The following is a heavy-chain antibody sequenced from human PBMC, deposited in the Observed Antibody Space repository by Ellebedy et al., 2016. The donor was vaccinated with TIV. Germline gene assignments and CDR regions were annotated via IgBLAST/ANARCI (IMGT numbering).Heavy chain of an antibody. CDR3: VRGRARITMFAVPDQ. CDR2: ISTIGTVI. Sequence: GESLKISCAASGFTFSDYYMGWFRQAPGKGLEWLSYISTIGTVIFYADSVEGRFTISRDNAKSSLYLHLNSLRGEDTALYYCVRGRARITMFAVPDQWGQGTLVTVSS. D-gene: IGHD3-3*01. CDR1: GFTFSDYY. V-gene: IGHV3-11*01. J-gene: IGHJ4*02.